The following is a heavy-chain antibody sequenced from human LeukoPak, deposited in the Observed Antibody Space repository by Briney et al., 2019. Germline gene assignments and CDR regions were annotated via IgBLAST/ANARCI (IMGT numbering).Heavy chain of an antibody. D-gene: IGHD3-10*01. V-gene: IGHV3-30*03. CDR2: TSSDLNVK. CDR3: AREGYYGSGSPPSLYFDY. CDR1: EFTFSSYS. J-gene: IGHJ4*02. Sequence: GGSLRLSCAASEFTFSSYSMNWVRQAPGKGLEWVAVTSSDLNVKLYADSVKGRFTISRDNSRSTLYLQMNSLRPEDTAIYYCAREGYYGSGSPPSLYFDYWGQGTLVTVSS.